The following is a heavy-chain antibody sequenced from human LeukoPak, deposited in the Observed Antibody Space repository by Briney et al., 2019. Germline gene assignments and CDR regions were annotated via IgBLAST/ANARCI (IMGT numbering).Heavy chain of an antibody. D-gene: IGHD3-3*01. Sequence: ASVKVSCKASGYTFTKYGISWVRQAPGQGLEWMGWSSANNGNANYAQKLQGRVTMTTDTSTSTVYMELRSLRSDDTAVYYCAREYYDFWSGSAYYFDYWGQGTLVTVSS. CDR1: GYTFTKYG. CDR3: AREYYDFWSGSAYYFDY. J-gene: IGHJ4*02. CDR2: SSANNGNA. V-gene: IGHV1-18*01.